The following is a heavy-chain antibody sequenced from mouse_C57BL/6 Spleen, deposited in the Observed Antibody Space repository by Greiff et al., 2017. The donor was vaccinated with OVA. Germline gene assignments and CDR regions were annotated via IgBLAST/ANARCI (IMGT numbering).Heavy chain of an antibody. CDR3: ARPLYGSSSYYYAMDY. CDR2: ISSGSSTI. Sequence: DVKLQESGGGLVKPGGSLKLSCAASGFTFSDYGMHWVRQAPEKGLEWVAYISSGSSTIYYADTVKGRFTISRDNAKNTLFLQMTSLRSEDTAMYCCARPLYGSSSYYYAMDYWGQGTSVTVSS. V-gene: IGHV5-17*01. J-gene: IGHJ4*01. D-gene: IGHD1-1*01. CDR1: GFTFSDYG.